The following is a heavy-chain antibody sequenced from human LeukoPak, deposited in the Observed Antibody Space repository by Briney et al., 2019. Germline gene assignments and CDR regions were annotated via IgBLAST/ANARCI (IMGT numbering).Heavy chain of an antibody. V-gene: IGHV3-23*01. CDR3: AKMVREFYTTSYYFDY. Sequence: PGGSLRLSCAVSGFTFSSYAMNWVCQAPGKGLEWVSGISGSGAGTYYADSVKGRFTISRDNSKNTLYLQMNSLRAEDTAVYYCAKMVREFYTTSYYFDYWGQGTLVTVSS. J-gene: IGHJ4*02. CDR2: ISGSGAGT. D-gene: IGHD1-26*01. CDR1: GFTFSSYA.